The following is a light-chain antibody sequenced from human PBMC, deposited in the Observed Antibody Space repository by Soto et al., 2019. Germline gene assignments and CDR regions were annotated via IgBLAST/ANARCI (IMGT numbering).Light chain of an antibody. J-gene: IGKJ4*01. V-gene: IGKV3-20*01. CDR3: QQYGTSPLT. Sequence: EIVLTQSPGTLSLSPGERGTLFCRASQTVLNNYLAWYQHKPGQAPRLLIYGASSRATGIPDRFSGSGSGTDVTLTISRLEPEDFAVYYCQQYGTSPLTFGGGTKVEIK. CDR2: GAS. CDR1: QTVLNNY.